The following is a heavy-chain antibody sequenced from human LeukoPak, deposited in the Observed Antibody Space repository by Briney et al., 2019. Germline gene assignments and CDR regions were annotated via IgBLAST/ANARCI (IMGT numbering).Heavy chain of an antibody. J-gene: IGHJ6*03. V-gene: IGHV4-4*02. CDR3: ARGPPYYDILTGYHFYYYYYYMDV. Sequence: PSETLSLTCAVSGGSITTNNWWSWVRQSPGKGLEWIGEIFHTGSTKYNPSLKSRVTMSVDTSKNQFSLKLSSVTAADTAVYYCARGPPYYDILTGYHFYYYYYYMDVWGKGTTVTISS. CDR1: GGSITTNNW. D-gene: IGHD3-9*01. CDR2: IFHTGST.